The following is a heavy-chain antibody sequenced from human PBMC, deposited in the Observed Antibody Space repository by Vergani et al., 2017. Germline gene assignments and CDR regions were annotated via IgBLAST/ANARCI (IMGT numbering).Heavy chain of an antibody. J-gene: IGHJ5*02. Sequence: QVQLQESGPGLVKPSETLSLTCTVSGGSVSSGSYYWSWIRQPPGKGLEWIGYIYYSGSTNYNPSLKSRVTISVDTSKNQFSLKLSSVTAADTAVYYCARRRLGFDPWGQGTLVTVSS. V-gene: IGHV4-61*01. CDR3: ARRRLGFDP. CDR1: GGSVSSGSYY. CDR2: IYYSGST.